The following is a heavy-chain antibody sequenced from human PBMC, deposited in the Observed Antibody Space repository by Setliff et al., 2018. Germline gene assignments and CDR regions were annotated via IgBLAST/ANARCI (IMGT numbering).Heavy chain of an antibody. J-gene: IGHJ3*02. CDR3: ARSPLDDAFDI. CDR2: IYPGDSDT. CDR1: GYSFTTYW. V-gene: IGHV5-51*01. Sequence: GESLKISCKGSGYSFTTYWIGWVRQMPGKGLEWMGIIYPGDSDTRHSPSFQGHVTISADKSITTAYLQWSSLKASDTAMYYCARSPLDDAFDIWGQGTMVTVSS.